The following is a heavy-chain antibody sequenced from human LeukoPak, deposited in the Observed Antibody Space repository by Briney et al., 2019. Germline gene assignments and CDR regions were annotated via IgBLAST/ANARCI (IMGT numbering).Heavy chain of an antibody. CDR2: INWNGGST. J-gene: IGHJ1*01. CDR3: VRLGRDGYTYGAAY. Sequence: GGSLRLSCAGSLYSFDDYGMRWVRRAPGKGLEWVAGINWNGGSTGYAASVKGRCTISRDNAKNALYLEMNSLRAEDTALYYCVRLGRDGYTYGAAYWGLGTLVTVSS. D-gene: IGHD5-24*01. V-gene: IGHV3-20*04. CDR1: LYSFDDYG.